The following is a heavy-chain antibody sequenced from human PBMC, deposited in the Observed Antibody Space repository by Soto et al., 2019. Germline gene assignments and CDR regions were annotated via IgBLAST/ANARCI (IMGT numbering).Heavy chain of an antibody. CDR2: IYHSGST. CDR3: ARGREYSYGYLYYNYVMAV. D-gene: IGHD5-18*01. Sequence: SETLSLTCDVSGGSISSGGYSWSWIRQPPGKGLEWIGYIYHSGSTSYNPSLKSRVTTSVDRSKNQFSLKLSSVTAADTAVYYCARGREYSYGYLYYNYVMAVWGKGTTVTVPS. CDR1: GGSISSGGYS. J-gene: IGHJ6*04. V-gene: IGHV4-30-2*01.